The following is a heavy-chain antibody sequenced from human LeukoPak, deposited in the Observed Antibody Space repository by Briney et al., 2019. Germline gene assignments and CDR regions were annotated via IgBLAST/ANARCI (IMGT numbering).Heavy chain of an antibody. CDR1: GYTFTGYY. J-gene: IGHJ4*02. Sequence: KVSCKASGYTFTGYYMHWVRQAPGQGLEWMGWINPNRGGTKYAHNFPGIVTITSDTSTSTAYMQLSRLRSDDTAVYYCARVQSHVLLWFGELLTPGAYYFDYWGQGTLVTVSS. CDR3: ARVQSHVLLWFGELLTPGAYYFDY. D-gene: IGHD3-10*01. V-gene: IGHV1-2*07. CDR2: INPNRGGT.